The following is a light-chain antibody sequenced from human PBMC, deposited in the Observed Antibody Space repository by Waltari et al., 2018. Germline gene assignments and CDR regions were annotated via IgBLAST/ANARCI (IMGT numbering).Light chain of an antibody. Sequence: DMQVTQSPSSLSASVGDRVTITCQAIQDINNFLNWYQQKPGKAPKVVSYDAFNLATGVPFRFSGCGSGTDFTFTISSLQPEDIATYYCQQYNTLPVTFGGGTKVEIK. CDR2: DAF. CDR1: QDINNF. V-gene: IGKV1-33*01. CDR3: QQYNTLPVT. J-gene: IGKJ4*01.